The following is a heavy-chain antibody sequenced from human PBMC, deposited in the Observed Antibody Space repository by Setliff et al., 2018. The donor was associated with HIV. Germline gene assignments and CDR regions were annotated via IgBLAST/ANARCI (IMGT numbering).Heavy chain of an antibody. CDR2: INPNSGGT. Sequence: EASVKVSCKASGYTFTGYYMHWVRQAPGQGLEWMGWINPNSGGTNYAQKFQGRVTMTRDTSISTAYMELSRLRSDDTAVYYCARDPGYCSGGSYYSGGVDYWGQGTLVTVSS. CDR3: ARDPGYCSGGSYYSGGVDY. CDR1: GYTFTGYY. D-gene: IGHD2-15*01. J-gene: IGHJ4*02. V-gene: IGHV1-2*02.